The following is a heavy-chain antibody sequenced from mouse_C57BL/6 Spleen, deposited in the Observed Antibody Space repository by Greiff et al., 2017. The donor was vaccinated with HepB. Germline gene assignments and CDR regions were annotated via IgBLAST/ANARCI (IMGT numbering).Heavy chain of an antibody. J-gene: IGHJ2*01. CDR3: ARDYGSSYMWYFDY. Sequence: EVKLVESEGGLVQPGSSMKLSCTASGFTFSDYYMAWVRQVPEKGLEWVANINYDGSSTYYLDSLKSRFIISRDNAKNILYLQMSSLKSEDTATYYCARDYGSSYMWYFDYWGQGTTLTVSS. D-gene: IGHD1-1*01. CDR2: INYDGSST. CDR1: GFTFSDYY. V-gene: IGHV5-16*01.